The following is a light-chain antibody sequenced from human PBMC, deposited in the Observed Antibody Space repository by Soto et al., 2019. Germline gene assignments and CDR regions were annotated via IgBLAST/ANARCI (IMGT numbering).Light chain of an antibody. V-gene: IGLV2-14*01. Sequence: QTASVSWAPGQAITISFTGTSSDVGSYNYVSWYQQHPGKAPALIISEVSNRPSGVSSRFSGSKSGNTASLTISGLQAEDEADYYCSSYPSSRAYVSVTGTTDIDL. J-gene: IGLJ1*01. CDR2: EVS. CDR1: SSDVGSYNY. CDR3: SSYPSSRAYV.